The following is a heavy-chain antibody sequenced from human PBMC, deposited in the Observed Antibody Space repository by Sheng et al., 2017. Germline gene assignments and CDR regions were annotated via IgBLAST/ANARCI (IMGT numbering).Heavy chain of an antibody. Sequence: DVQLVETGGGLIQTGGSLRLSCAVSGFTVSSNYMTWVRQGPGHGLECVSVISNNANTYYADSVRGRFTISRDNSKNTVYLQMNSLRAEDTAIYYCAMDVTSGGWYEIGYWG. V-gene: IGHV3-53*02. J-gene: IGHJ4*01. D-gene: IGHD6-19*01. CDR2: ISNNANT. CDR3: AMDVTSGGWYEIGY. CDR1: GFTVSSNY.